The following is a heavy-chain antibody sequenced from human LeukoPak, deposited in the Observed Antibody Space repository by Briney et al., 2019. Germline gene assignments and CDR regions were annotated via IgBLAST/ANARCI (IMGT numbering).Heavy chain of an antibody. D-gene: IGHD5-12*01. CDR2: ISWNSGSI. CDR1: GFTFDDYA. J-gene: IGHJ4*02. Sequence: GGSLRLSCAASGFTFDDYAMHWVRQAPGKGLEWVSGISWNSGSIGYADSVKGRFTISRDNAKNSLYLQMDSLRVEDTAVYYCAKGLFSGYDKYLDSWGQGTLVTVSS. V-gene: IGHV3-9*01. CDR3: AKGLFSGYDKYLDS.